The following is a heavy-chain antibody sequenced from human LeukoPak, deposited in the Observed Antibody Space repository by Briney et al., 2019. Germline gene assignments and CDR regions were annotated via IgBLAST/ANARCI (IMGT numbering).Heavy chain of an antibody. CDR1: GFTFSSYA. CDR3: AKERPYCSGGSCYFFRLFDY. CDR2: ISGSGGST. D-gene: IGHD2-15*01. Sequence: PGGSLRLSCAASGFTFSSYAMSWVRQAPGKGLEWVSAISGSGGSTYYADSVEGRFTISRDNSKNTLYLQMNRLRAEDTAVYYCAKERPYCSGGSCYFFRLFDYWGQGALVTVSS. V-gene: IGHV3-23*01. J-gene: IGHJ4*02.